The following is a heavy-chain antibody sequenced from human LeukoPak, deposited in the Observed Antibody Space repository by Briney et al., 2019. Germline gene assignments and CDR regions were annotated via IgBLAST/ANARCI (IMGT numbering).Heavy chain of an antibody. CDR3: ATLPFDSSSDY. D-gene: IGHD6-6*01. V-gene: IGHV3-53*01. Sequence: GGSLRLSCAASGFTVSSNYMSWVRQAPGKGLEWVSLIYSGGDTYYADSVKGRFTISRDNSKNTLYLQMNSLRAEDTAVYYCATLPFDSSSDYWGQGTLVTVSS. CDR1: GFTVSSNY. CDR2: IYSGGDT. J-gene: IGHJ4*02.